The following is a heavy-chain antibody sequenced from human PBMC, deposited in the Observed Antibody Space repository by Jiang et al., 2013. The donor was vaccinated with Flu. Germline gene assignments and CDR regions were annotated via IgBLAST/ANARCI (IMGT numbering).Heavy chain of an antibody. V-gene: IGHV3-30*18. Sequence: VQLVESGGGVVQPGRSLRLSCAASGFTFSSYGMHWVRQAPGKGLEWVAVISYDGTNKYYADSVKGRFTISRDNSKNTLSLQMNSLRAEDTAVYYCAKGLAAAGQRGYFDSWGQGTLVAVSS. D-gene: IGHD6-13*01. CDR3: AKGLAAAGQRGYFDS. CDR1: GFTFSSYG. CDR2: ISYDGTNK. J-gene: IGHJ4*02.